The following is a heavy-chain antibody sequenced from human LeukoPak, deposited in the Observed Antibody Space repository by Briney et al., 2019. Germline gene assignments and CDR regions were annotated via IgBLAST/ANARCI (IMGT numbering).Heavy chain of an antibody. CDR2: ISDDGNSK. Sequence: GGSLRLSCAASGFTFSSYGMHWVRQAPGKGLEWVAVISDDGNSKYYADSVKGRVTVSRDNSKNTLYLQMDSLRTEDTAVYYCSKERGRRDAFDIWGQGTMVTVSS. CDR1: GFTFSSYG. J-gene: IGHJ3*02. CDR3: SKERGRRDAFDI. D-gene: IGHD3-10*01. V-gene: IGHV3-30*18.